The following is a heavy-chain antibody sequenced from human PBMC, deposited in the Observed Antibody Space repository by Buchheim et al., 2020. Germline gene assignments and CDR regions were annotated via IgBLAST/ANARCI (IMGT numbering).Heavy chain of an antibody. D-gene: IGHD6-13*01. J-gene: IGHJ6*02. CDR1: GYTFTSYY. V-gene: IGHV1-46*03. CDR2: INPSGGST. CDR3: ARDVVDQQLVRYYYYYGMDV. Sequence: QVQLVQSGAEVKKPGASVKVSCKASGYTFTSYYMHWVRQAPGQGLEWMGIINPSGGSTSYAQKFQGRVTMTRDTSTSTVYMELSSLRSEDTAVYYCARDVVDQQLVRYYYYYGMDVWGQGTT.